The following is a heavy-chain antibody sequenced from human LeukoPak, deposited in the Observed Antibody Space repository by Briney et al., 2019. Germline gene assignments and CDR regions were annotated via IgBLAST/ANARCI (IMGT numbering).Heavy chain of an antibody. CDR3: AKAPVTTCSGAYCYPFDY. V-gene: IGHV3-23*01. CDR2: ISVSGNT. J-gene: IGHJ4*02. Sequence: GGSLRLSCAASGFTLSSYAMSWVRQAPGKGLEWVSAISVSGNTYHADSVRGRFTISRDSSKNTLYLQMNRLGAEDAAVYYCAKAPVTTCSGAYCYPFDYWGQGTLVTVSS. D-gene: IGHD2-21*01. CDR1: GFTLSSYA.